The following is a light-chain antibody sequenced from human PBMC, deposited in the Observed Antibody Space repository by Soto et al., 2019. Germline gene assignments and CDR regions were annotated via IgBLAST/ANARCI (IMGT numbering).Light chain of an antibody. CDR1: QSVLYSSSNKNY. V-gene: IGKV4-1*01. Sequence: DIVMTQSPDSLAVSLGERATINCKSSQSVLYSSSNKNYLAWYQQKPGQPPKLLIYWASTRKSGVPDRFSGSGSGTDFTLTISSLQAEDVAVYYCQQYYSTPLTFGGGTKVEIK. J-gene: IGKJ4*01. CDR3: QQYYSTPLT. CDR2: WAS.